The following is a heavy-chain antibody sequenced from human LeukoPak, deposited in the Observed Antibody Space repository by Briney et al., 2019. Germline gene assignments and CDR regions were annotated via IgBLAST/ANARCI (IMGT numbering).Heavy chain of an antibody. CDR2: SYSGGNA. Sequence: SETLSLTCSVSGGSINRSGYYWGWIRQPPGKGLEWIGYSYSGGNANYNPSLKSRVTISIDTSENQFSLRLTSVTAADTAVYFCAHSKRGGGYYINAFAVWGQGALVTISS. CDR1: GGSINRSGYY. D-gene: IGHD1-26*01. CDR3: AHSKRGGGYYINAFAV. J-gene: IGHJ3*01. V-gene: IGHV4-61*05.